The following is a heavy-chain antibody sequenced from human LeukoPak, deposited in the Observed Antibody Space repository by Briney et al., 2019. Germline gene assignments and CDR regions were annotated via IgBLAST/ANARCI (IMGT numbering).Heavy chain of an antibody. D-gene: IGHD2-21*02. J-gene: IGHJ4*02. CDR2: INPNSGGT. CDR1: GSPFTGYY. CDR3: ARSAYCGGDCFQPY. V-gene: IGHV1-2*02. Sequence: GASVKASCKASGSPFTGYYMHWGRQAPGQGLEWMGWINPNSGGTNYAQKFKGRVTITRDTSISTAYMELSRLKSDDTAVYYCARSAYCGGDCFQPYCGQGTLVTVSS.